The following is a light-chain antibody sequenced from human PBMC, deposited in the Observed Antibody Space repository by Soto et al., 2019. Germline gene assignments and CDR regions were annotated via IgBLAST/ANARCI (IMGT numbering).Light chain of an antibody. V-gene: IGLV2-11*01. CDR1: SSDVGTYNY. CDR2: DVS. Sequence: QSALTQPRSVSGPPGQSVSISCSGTSSDVGTYNYVSWYQQHPGKAPKLMIYDVSKRPSGVPDRFSGSKSGNTASLTISGLQAEDEADYYCQSYDSGLSGVVFGGGTKLTVL. J-gene: IGLJ2*01. CDR3: QSYDSGLSGVV.